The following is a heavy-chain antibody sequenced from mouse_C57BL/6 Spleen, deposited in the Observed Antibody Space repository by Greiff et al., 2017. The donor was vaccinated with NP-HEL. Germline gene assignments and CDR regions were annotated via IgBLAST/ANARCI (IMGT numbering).Heavy chain of an antibody. V-gene: IGHV6-3*01. CDR2: IRLKSDNYAT. CDR3: TSSDYDGAWFAY. Sequence: EVKLEESGGGLVQPGGSMQLSCVASGFTFSNYWMNWVRQSPEKGLEWVAQIRLKSDNYATHYAESVKGRFTISRDDSKSSVYLQMNNLRAEDTGIYYCTSSDYDGAWFAYWGQGTLVTVSA. J-gene: IGHJ3*01. CDR1: GFTFSNYW. D-gene: IGHD2-4*01.